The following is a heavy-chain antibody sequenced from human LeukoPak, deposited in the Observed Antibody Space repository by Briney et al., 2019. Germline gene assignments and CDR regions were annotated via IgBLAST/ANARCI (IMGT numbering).Heavy chain of an antibody. J-gene: IGHJ4*02. CDR2: IHHSGST. V-gene: IGHV4-34*01. Sequence: SETLSLTRAVYGGSFSGYYWSWIRQPPGKGLEWIGEIHHSGSTNYNPSLKSRVTISVDTSKNQFSLKLSSVTAADTAVYYCARIWPDYWGQGTLVTVSS. D-gene: IGHD3-10*01. CDR1: GGSFSGYY. CDR3: ARIWPDY.